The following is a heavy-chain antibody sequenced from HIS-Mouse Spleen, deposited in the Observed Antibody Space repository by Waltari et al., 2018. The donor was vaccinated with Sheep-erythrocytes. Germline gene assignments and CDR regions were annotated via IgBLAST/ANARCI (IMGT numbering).Heavy chain of an antibody. Sequence: EVQLVESGGGLVKPGGSLRPACPASVFTFSSYSMTWVRQAPGKGLNCVSSSSSSSSYIYYADSVKGRFTISRDNAKNSLYLQMNSLRAEDTAVYYCARVASGATFDYWGQGTLVTVSS. J-gene: IGHJ4*02. D-gene: IGHD1-26*01. CDR2: SSSSSSYI. CDR1: VFTFSSYS. CDR3: ARVASGATFDY. V-gene: IGHV3-21*01.